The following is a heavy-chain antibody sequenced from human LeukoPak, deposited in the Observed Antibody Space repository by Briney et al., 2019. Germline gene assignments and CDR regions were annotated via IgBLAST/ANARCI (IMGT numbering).Heavy chain of an antibody. V-gene: IGHV4-38-2*02. CDR3: ARVGGWYRSFDY. J-gene: IGHJ4*02. D-gene: IGHD6-19*01. Sequence: PSETLSLTCTVSGYSISSGYYWGWIRQPPGKGLEWIGSIYHSGSTYYNPSLKSRVTISVDTSKNQFSLKLSSVTAADTAVYYCARVGGWYRSFDYWGQGTLVTVSS. CDR2: IYHSGST. CDR1: GYSISSGYY.